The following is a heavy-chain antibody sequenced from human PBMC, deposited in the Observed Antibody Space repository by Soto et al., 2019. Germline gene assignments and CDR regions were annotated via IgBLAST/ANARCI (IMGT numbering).Heavy chain of an antibody. CDR2: IKSKSVGGTT. J-gene: IGHJ4*02. Sequence: EVQLVESGGGMVKPGGSLTLSCAASGFSFSNVWMSWVRQAPGKRLEWVGHIKSKSVGGTTDYTAPVKGRFTISRDDSKDRLYLQMNSLKTEDTAVYYCTTYSTQTFCDGGPSYSVQTKIHDFWCQGILVTVSS. D-gene: IGHD2-21*01. V-gene: IGHV3-15*01. CDR3: TTYSTQTFCDGGPSYSVQTKIHDF. CDR1: GFSFSNVW.